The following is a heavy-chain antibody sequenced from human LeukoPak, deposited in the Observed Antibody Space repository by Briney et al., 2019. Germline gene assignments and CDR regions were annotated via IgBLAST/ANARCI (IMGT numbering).Heavy chain of an antibody. CDR3: ARGNYDILTGPRRTDAFDI. CDR1: SYTFTNYA. J-gene: IGHJ3*02. V-gene: IGHV1-18*01. D-gene: IGHD3-9*01. Sequence: GASVKVSCKASSYTFTNYAISWVRQAPGQGLEWMGWISAYNGNTNYAQKLQGGVTMTTDTSTSTAYMELRSLRSDDTAMYYCARGNYDILTGPRRTDAFDIWGQGTMVTVSS. CDR2: ISAYNGNT.